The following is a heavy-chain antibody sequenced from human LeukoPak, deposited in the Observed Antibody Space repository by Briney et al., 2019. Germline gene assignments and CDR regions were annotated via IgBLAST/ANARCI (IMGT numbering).Heavy chain of an antibody. V-gene: IGHV3-23*01. CDR1: GFTFSTCA. Sequence: GGSLRLSCAASGFTFSTCAMSWVRQAPGKGLEWVSGISGTTSGTYYADSVRGRFTISRDNSKNTLFLQVNSLRAEDTAVYYCAKVRTYFYHGLDVWGQGTTVTVSS. CDR2: ISGTTSGT. D-gene: IGHD1-14*01. J-gene: IGHJ6*02. CDR3: AKVRTYFYHGLDV.